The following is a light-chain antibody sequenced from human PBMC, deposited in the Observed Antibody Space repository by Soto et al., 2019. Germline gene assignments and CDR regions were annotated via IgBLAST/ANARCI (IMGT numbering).Light chain of an antibody. CDR1: QSVSRK. Sequence: EIVMTQSPVTLSVSPGERATLSCRASQSVSRKLVWYQQKPGQAPRLLIYDTSTRATGIPARFSGSGSGTEFTLTISSLQSEDFAVYYCQQYNSWPLTFGGGTKVDIK. CDR3: QQYNSWPLT. J-gene: IGKJ4*01. V-gene: IGKV3-15*01. CDR2: DTS.